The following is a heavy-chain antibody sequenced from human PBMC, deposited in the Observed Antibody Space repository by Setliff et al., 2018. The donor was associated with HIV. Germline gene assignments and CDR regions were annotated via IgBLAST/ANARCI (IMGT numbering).Heavy chain of an antibody. Sequence: SLTISCAASGFTFTFSTYTMNWVRQAPGKGLEWVSSINGDSTFIYYADSVKGRFTISRDNAKNSLYLQMNSLRAEDTAVYYCARGVATNLDPWGQGSLVTVSS. V-gene: IGHV3-21*01. D-gene: IGHD5-12*01. CDR1: GFTFTFSTYT. J-gene: IGHJ5*02. CDR3: ARGVATNLDP. CDR2: INGDSTFI.